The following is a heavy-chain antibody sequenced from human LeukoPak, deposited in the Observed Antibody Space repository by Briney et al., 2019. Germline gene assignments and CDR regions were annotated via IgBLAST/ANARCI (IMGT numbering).Heavy chain of an antibody. J-gene: IGHJ6*03. CDR2: ISSSGNTI. Sequence: QPGGSLRLSCAASRFTFRSYEMNWVRQAPGKGLEWVSYISSSGNTIYYADSVKGRFTISRDNAKNSLYLQMNSLRAEDTAVYYCARDLRYSWAGPLGPSLTYYMDVWGKGTTVTVSS. V-gene: IGHV3-48*03. CDR3: ARDLRYSWAGPLGPSLTYYMDV. D-gene: IGHD6-19*01. CDR1: RFTFRSYE.